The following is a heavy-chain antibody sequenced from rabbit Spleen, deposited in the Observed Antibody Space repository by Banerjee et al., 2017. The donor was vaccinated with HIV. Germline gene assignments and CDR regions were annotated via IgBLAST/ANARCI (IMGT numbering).Heavy chain of an antibody. J-gene: IGHJ2*01. V-gene: IGHV1S45*01. CDR2: INAVTGRA. CDR3: ARNYVNAFDP. CDR1: GFSFSDKAV. Sequence: QEQLLESGGGLVKPEGSLKLSCTASGFSFSDKAVMCWVRQAPGKGLEWIACINAVTGRAVYASWAKGRFTFSKTSSTTVTLQMTSLTAADTATYFCARNYVNAFDPWGPGTLVTVS. D-gene: IGHD1-1*01.